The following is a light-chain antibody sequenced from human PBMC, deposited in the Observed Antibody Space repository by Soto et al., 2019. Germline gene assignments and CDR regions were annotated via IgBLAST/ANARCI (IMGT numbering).Light chain of an antibody. V-gene: IGKV3D-20*02. CDR3: QQRHNWPIT. J-gene: IGKJ5*01. CDR2: DTS. CDR1: QSVSSSY. Sequence: IILTQSPGTLSLSPGERAALSCRASQSVSSSYLAWYQQKPGQAPRLLIYDTSNRATGIPARFSGSGSGTDFTLTISGLEPADLGVYYCQQRHNWPITFGQGTRLEIK.